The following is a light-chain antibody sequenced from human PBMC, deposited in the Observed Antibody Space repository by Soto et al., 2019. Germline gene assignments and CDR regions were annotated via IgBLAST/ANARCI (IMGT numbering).Light chain of an antibody. CDR1: QTISSW. V-gene: IGKV1-5*03. CDR3: QHYNSYSEV. Sequence: IQMTQSPSTLSGPVGDRVTITCRASQTISSWLAWYQQKREKAPKLLIYKASTLKSGVPSRFSGSGSGTEFTLTISSLQPDDFATYYCQHYNSYSEVFGQGTKVDIK. J-gene: IGKJ1*01. CDR2: KAS.